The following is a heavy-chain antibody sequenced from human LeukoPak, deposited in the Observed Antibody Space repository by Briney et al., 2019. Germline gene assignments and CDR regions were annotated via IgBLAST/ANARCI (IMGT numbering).Heavy chain of an antibody. D-gene: IGHD5-18*01. CDR2: IRYDGSKK. J-gene: IGHJ4*02. CDR1: GFXFSNYG. Sequence: GGSLRLSCAASGFXFSNYGMHWVRQAPGKGLEWVALIRYDGSKKDYADSVKGRFTISRDNSKNTLHLQMNSLRAEDTAVYYCARTGDTERFDYWGQGTLVTVSS. CDR3: ARTGDTERFDY. V-gene: IGHV3-33*01.